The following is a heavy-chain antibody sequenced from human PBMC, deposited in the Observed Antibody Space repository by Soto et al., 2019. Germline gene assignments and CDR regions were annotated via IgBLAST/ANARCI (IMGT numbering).Heavy chain of an antibody. Sequence: QVQLQESGPGLVKPSQTLSLTCTVSGGSISSGGYSWTWIRQHPGKGLEWIGYIYYSGSTYYKPSLKRRITISDDTFKNQLSLKLSSVTAADTAVYYCAGASMWHPGAFVIWGQGTTVTVSS. J-gene: IGHJ3*02. CDR1: GGSISSGGYS. CDR2: IYYSGST. CDR3: AGASMWHPGAFVI. V-gene: IGHV4-31*03. D-gene: IGHD2-21*01.